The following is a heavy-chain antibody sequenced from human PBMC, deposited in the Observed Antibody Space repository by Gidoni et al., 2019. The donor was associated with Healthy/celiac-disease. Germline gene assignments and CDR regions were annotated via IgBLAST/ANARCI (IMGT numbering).Heavy chain of an antibody. J-gene: IGHJ3*02. CDR3: AKDKAGEAAFDI. D-gene: IGHD7-27*01. CDR1: GFTFDDSA. CDR2: ISWNSGSI. V-gene: IGHV3-9*01. Sequence: EVQLVESGGGLVQPGRSLRLSCAASGFTFDDSAMHWVRQAPGKGLEWVSGISWNSGSIGYADSVKGRFTISRDNAKNSLYLQMNSLRAEDTALYYCAKDKAGEAAFDIWGQGTMVTVSS.